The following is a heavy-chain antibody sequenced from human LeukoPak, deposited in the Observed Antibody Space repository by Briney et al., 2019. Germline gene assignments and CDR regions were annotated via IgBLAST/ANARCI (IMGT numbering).Heavy chain of an antibody. D-gene: IGHD2-2*01. CDR1: GFTFDDYA. Sequence: GGSLRLSCAASGFTFDDYAMHWVRQAPGKGLEWVSGISWNSGSIGYADSVKGRFTISGDNAKNSLYLQMNSLRAEDTALYYCAKAGRYCSSTSCPDAFDIWGQGTMVTVSS. J-gene: IGHJ3*02. CDR3: AKAGRYCSSTSCPDAFDI. CDR2: ISWNSGSI. V-gene: IGHV3-9*01.